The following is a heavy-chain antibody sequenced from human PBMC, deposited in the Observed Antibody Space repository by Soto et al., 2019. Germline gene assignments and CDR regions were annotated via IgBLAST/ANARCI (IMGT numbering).Heavy chain of an antibody. V-gene: IGHV3-21*01. D-gene: IGHD3-10*01. Sequence: EVQLVESGGGLVKPGGSLRLSCAASGFTFSSYSMNWVRQAPGKGLEWVSFISSSSSYIYYADSVKGRFTISRDNAKNSLYLQMNSLRAEDTAVYYCARGGAGKWRLMGRGYNWFDPWGQGTLVTVSS. CDR2: ISSSSSYI. CDR1: GFTFSSYS. CDR3: ARGGAGKWRLMGRGYNWFDP. J-gene: IGHJ5*02.